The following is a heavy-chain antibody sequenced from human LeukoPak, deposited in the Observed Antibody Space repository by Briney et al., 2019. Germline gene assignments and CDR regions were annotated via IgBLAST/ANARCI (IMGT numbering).Heavy chain of an antibody. CDR2: IWYDGSDK. CDR1: GFTFSSYG. Sequence: GGSLRLSCAASGFTFSSYGMHWVRQAPGKGLEWVAVIWYDGSDKYYVDSVKGRFTISRDDSKNTLYLQMNSLRAEDTAVYYCAKDGDRGEYYYYYYMDVWGKGTTVTVSS. CDR3: AKDGDRGEYYYYYYMDV. J-gene: IGHJ6*03. V-gene: IGHV3-33*06. D-gene: IGHD3-10*01.